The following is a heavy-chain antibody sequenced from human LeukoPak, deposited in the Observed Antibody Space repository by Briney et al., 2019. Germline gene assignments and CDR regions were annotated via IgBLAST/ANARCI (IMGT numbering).Heavy chain of an antibody. D-gene: IGHD5-18*01. Sequence: GGSLRLSCAASGFTFSSYAMSWVRQAPGKGLEWVSAISGSGGSTYYADSVKGRFTISRDSSKNTLYLQMNSLRAEDTAVYYCAKDMGVDTAMVTSLYFDYWGQGTLVTVSS. CDR3: AKDMGVDTAMVTSLYFDY. CDR1: GFTFSSYA. V-gene: IGHV3-23*01. CDR2: ISGSGGST. J-gene: IGHJ4*02.